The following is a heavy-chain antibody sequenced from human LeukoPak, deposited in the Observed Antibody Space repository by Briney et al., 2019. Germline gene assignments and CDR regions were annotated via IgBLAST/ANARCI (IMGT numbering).Heavy chain of an antibody. V-gene: IGHV3-30-3*01. CDR3: AKDYYDILTGYSFGGD. D-gene: IGHD3-9*01. J-gene: IGHJ4*02. Sequence: RSGGSLRLSCAASGFTFSSYAMHWVRQAPGKGLEWVAVISYDGSNKYYADSVKGRLTISRDNSKNTLYLQMHSLRAEDTAIYYCAKDYYDILTGYSFGGDWGQGTLVTVSS. CDR2: ISYDGSNK. CDR1: GFTFSSYA.